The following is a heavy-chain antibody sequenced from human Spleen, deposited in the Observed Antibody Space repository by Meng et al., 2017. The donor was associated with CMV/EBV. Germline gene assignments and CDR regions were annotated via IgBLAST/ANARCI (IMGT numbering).Heavy chain of an antibody. D-gene: IGHD2-2*01. V-gene: IGHV3-30-3*01. CDR1: GFTFSSYA. Sequence: GESLKISCAASGFTFSSYAMHWVRQAPGKGLEWVAVISYDGSNKYYADSVKGRFTISRDNSKNTLYLQMNSLRAEDTAVYYCASSSTRLSYYFDYWGQGTLVTVSS. CDR2: ISYDGSNK. CDR3: ASSSTRLSYYFDY. J-gene: IGHJ4*02.